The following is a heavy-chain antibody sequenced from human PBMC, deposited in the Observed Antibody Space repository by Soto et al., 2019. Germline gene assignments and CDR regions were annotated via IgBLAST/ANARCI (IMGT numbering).Heavy chain of an antibody. CDR2: IFPSGST. Sequence: SETLSLTCTVSGGSINSGDYYWTWVRQPPGKGLEWIGNIFPSGSTYYTPSLQSRVTISLDTSTNHFSLKLRSVPPADTDVYSCATARYYGSGTYYNFPSGTDVRGQGNPVTVSS. J-gene: IGHJ6*02. D-gene: IGHD3-10*01. CDR1: GGSINSGDYY. CDR3: ATARYYGSGTYYNFPSGTDV. V-gene: IGHV4-30-4*01.